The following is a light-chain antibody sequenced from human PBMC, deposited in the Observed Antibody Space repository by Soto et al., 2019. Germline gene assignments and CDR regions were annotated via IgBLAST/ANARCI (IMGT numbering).Light chain of an antibody. CDR1: QSVSSTY. J-gene: IGKJ4*01. CDR2: GAS. V-gene: IGKV3-20*01. CDR3: QQYERSPTT. Sequence: EIVLTQSPGTLSLSPGERATLSCRASQSVSSTYLAWYQQKPGRAPSLLIYGASSRATGIPDRFSGSGSGTDFTLTISRLEPADFAVYYCQQYERSPTTFGGGTKVEIK.